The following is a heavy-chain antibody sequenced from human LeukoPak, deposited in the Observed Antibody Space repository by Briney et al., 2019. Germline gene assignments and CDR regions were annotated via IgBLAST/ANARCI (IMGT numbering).Heavy chain of an antibody. J-gene: IGHJ4*02. CDR2: INHSGST. D-gene: IGHD6-6*01. Sequence: SETLSLTCAVYGGSFSGYYWSWIRQPPGKGLEWIGEINHSGSTNYNPSLKSRVTISVDTSKNQFSLKLSSVTAADTAVYYCAGEIRQVVRGVDYWGQGTLVTVSS. V-gene: IGHV4-34*01. CDR3: AGEIRQVVRGVDY. CDR1: GGSFSGYY.